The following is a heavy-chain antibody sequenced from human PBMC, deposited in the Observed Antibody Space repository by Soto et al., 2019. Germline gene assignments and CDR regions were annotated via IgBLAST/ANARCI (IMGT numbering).Heavy chain of an antibody. V-gene: IGHV3-23*01. Sequence: SGGSLRLSCAASGFTFSSYAMSWVRQAPGKGLEWVSVISGSDDSTYYADSVKGRFTVSRDTSKNTLYLEMNTLRVEDTAVYYCAKGNLSAPMYYFDYWGQGTPVTVSS. D-gene: IGHD3-16*02. CDR1: GFTFSSYA. CDR2: ISGSDDST. CDR3: AKGNLSAPMYYFDY. J-gene: IGHJ4*02.